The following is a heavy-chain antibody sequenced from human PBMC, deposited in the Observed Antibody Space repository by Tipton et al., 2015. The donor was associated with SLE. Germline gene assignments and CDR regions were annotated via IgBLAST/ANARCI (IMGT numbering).Heavy chain of an antibody. D-gene: IGHD6-19*01. V-gene: IGHV4-39*07. CDR1: GGSISSSSYY. J-gene: IGHJ5*02. CDR3: ARDRWGRYSSGWNWFDP. CDR2: IYYSGST. Sequence: TLSLTFTVSGGSISSSSYYWGWIRQPPGKGLEWIGSIYYSGSTYYNPSLKSRVTISVDTSKNRFSLKLSSVTAADTAVYYCARDRWGRYSSGWNWFDPWGQGTLVTVSS.